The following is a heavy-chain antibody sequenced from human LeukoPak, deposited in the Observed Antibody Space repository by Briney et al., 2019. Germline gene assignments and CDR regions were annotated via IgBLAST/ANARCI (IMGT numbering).Heavy chain of an antibody. J-gene: IGHJ5*02. CDR1: GGSFSGYY. V-gene: IGHV4-34*01. Sequence: SETLSLTCTVYGGSFSGYYWSWIRQPPGKGLEWIGDINHSGSTNYNPSLKSRVTISVDTSKNQFSLKLSSVTASDTAVYYCAVADGYKLSRWSDPGGRETLVTVSS. D-gene: IGHD5-24*01. CDR3: AVADGYKLSRWSDP. CDR2: INHSGST.